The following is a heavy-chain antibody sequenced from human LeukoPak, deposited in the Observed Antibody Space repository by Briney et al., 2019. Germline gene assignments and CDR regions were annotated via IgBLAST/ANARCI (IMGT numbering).Heavy chain of an antibody. CDR1: GFTFSGYP. CDR2: ISYDGSNK. Sequence: GKSLRLSCAASGFTFSGYPIHWVRQAPGKGLEWVAVISYDGSNKYYADSVKGRFTTSRDNSKNTLYLQMNSLRAEDTAVYYCARVKIAVAGPDAFDIWGQGTMVTVSS. J-gene: IGHJ3*02. CDR3: ARVKIAVAGPDAFDI. V-gene: IGHV3-30-3*01. D-gene: IGHD6-19*01.